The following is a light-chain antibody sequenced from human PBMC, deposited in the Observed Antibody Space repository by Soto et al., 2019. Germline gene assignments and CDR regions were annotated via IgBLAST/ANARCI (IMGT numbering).Light chain of an antibody. V-gene: IGLV2-14*01. CDR2: DVS. CDR3: CSFTTSSTYV. Sequence: QSVLTQPASVSGSPGQSITISCTGTSSDVGAYSYVSWYQQHPGKAPKLMIYDVSNRPSGVSYRFSGSKSDNTASLTTSGLQAEDEADYYCCSFTTSSTYVFGTGTKVTVL. J-gene: IGLJ1*01. CDR1: SSDVGAYSY.